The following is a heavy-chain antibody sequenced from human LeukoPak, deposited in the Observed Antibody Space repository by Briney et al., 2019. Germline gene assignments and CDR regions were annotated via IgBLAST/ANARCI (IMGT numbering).Heavy chain of an antibody. Sequence: SETLSLTCSVSGGSISTYYWSWIRQPPGKGLECIGYNYYSGSTNYNPSLKSRVTISVDTSKNQFSLKLTSVTAADTAVYYCARSSSYDAYYFDYWGQGTLVTVSS. CDR3: ARSSSYDAYYFDY. J-gene: IGHJ4*02. CDR1: GGSISTYY. CDR2: NYYSGST. V-gene: IGHV4-59*08. D-gene: IGHD5-12*01.